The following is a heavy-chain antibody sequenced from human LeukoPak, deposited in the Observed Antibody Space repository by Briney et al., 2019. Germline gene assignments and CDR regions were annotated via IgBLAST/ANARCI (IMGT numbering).Heavy chain of an antibody. J-gene: IGHJ4*02. V-gene: IGHV4-38-2*01. CDR3: ARGATPIVVVPAAISPRAAAAGGVFDY. CDR1: GYSISSGYY. D-gene: IGHD2-2*01. Sequence: PSETLSLTCAVSGYSISSGYYWGWIRQPPGKGLEWIGSIYHSGSTYYNPSLKSRVTISVDTSKNQFSLKLSSVTAADTAVYYCARGATPIVVVPAAISPRAAAAGGVFDYWGQGTLVTVSS. CDR2: IYHSGST.